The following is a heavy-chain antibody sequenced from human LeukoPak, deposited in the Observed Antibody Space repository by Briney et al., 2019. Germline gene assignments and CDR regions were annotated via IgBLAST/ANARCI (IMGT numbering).Heavy chain of an antibody. CDR2: IWFDGSNK. J-gene: IGHJ4*02. CDR3: ARAGYGTGWYPGALDY. V-gene: IGHV3-33*01. Sequence: PGGSLRLSCAASGFTFSSYGMHWVRQAPGKGLQWVAVIWFDGSNKYYEDSVKGRFTISRDNSKNTLYLQMNSLRVEDTAVYYCARAGYGTGWYPGALDYWGQGTLVTVSS. CDR1: GFTFSSYG. D-gene: IGHD6-19*01.